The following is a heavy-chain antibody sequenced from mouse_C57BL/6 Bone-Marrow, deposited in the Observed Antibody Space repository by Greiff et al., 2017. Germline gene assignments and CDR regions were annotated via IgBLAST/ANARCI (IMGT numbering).Heavy chain of an antibody. D-gene: IGHD1-1*01. CDR1: GFNIKDAY. CDR2: IDPANGDT. CDR3: TVVVFDY. Sequence: VQLQQSGAELVRPGASVKLSCTASGFNIKDAYMHWVKQRPEQGLEWIGWIDPANGDTEYAAKFQGKATITADTSSNTAYLQFSSLTSEDTTVYYCTVVVFDYWGQGTTLTVSS. V-gene: IGHV14-4*01. J-gene: IGHJ2*01.